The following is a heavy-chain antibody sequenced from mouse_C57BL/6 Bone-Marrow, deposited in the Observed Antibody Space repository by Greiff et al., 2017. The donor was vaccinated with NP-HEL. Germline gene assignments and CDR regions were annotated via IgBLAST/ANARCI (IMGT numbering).Heavy chain of an antibody. Sequence: EVQVVESGGGLVKPGGSLKLSCAASGFTFSSYAMSWVRQTPEKRLEWVATISDGGSYTYYPDNVKGRFTISRDNAKNNLYLQMSHLKSEDTAMYYCARDVGGTGYFDVWGTGTTVTVSS. J-gene: IGHJ1*03. CDR2: ISDGGSYT. V-gene: IGHV5-4*01. D-gene: IGHD3-3*01. CDR1: GFTFSSYA. CDR3: ARDVGGTGYFDV.